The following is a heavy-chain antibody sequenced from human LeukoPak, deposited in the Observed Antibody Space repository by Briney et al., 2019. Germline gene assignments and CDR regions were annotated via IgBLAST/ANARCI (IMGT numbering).Heavy chain of an antibody. J-gene: IGHJ4*02. Sequence: PGGSLRLSCAASGFTFSSYWMSWVRQAPGKGLEWVANIKQDGSEKYFVDSVKGRFTISRDNAKNSLYLQMNSLRVEDTAVYYCATELHDSSGYYYPYFDYWGQGTLVTVSS. CDR2: IKQDGSEK. CDR3: ATELHDSSGYYYPYFDY. CDR1: GFTFSSYW. D-gene: IGHD3-22*01. V-gene: IGHV3-7*01.